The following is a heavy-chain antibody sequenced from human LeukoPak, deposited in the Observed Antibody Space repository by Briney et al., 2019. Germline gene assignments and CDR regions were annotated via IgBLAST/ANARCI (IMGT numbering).Heavy chain of an antibody. CDR3: AIRDYGDYWYYFDY. CDR2: INPNSGGT. D-gene: IGHD4-17*01. Sequence: GASVKVSCKASGHTFAGYYMHWVRQAPGQGLEWMGWINPNSGGTNYAQKFQGRVTMTRDTSISTAYMELSRLRSDDTAVYYCAIRDYGDYWYYFDYWGQGTLVTVSS. J-gene: IGHJ4*02. CDR1: GHTFAGYY. V-gene: IGHV1-2*02.